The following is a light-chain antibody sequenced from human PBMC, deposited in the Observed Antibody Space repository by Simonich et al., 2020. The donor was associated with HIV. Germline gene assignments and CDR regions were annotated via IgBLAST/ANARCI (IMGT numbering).Light chain of an antibody. Sequence: DIQLTQSPSFLSASVGERVTITFRASQGISTYVAWYQQKPGNAPKLLIYAASTLQSGVPSRFSGSGSGTEFTLTISSLQPEDFATYYCQQLNSYFGQGTRLEIK. CDR1: QGISTY. V-gene: IGKV1-9*01. CDR2: AAS. CDR3: QQLNSY. J-gene: IGKJ5*01.